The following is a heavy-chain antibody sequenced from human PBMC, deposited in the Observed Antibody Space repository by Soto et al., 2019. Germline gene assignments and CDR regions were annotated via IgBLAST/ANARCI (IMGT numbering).Heavy chain of an antibody. CDR1: GGSISSGGYF. V-gene: IGHV4-31*02. CDR3: ARLAKEENPKVGSWYFFDY. J-gene: IGHJ4*02. CDR2: IYYSGRT. D-gene: IGHD1-26*01. Sequence: PSETLSLTCSVSGGSISSGGYFYSWIRQHPGQGLEWIGSIYYSGRTYYNASLQSRLSMPVDTSKNHFSLKLTSVTAADTAVYFCARLAKEENPKVGSWYFFDYWGQGVMVTVSS.